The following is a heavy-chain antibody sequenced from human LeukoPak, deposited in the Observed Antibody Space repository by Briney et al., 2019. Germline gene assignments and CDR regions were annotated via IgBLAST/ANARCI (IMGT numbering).Heavy chain of an antibody. D-gene: IGHD3-10*01. V-gene: IGHV4-39*01. CDR1: GGSISSSSYY. Sequence: PSETLSLTCTVSGGSISSSSYYWGWIRQPPGKGLEWIGSIYYSGSTYYNPSLKSRVTISVDTSKNQFSLKLSSVTAADTAVYYCARSSSNGGFVLPWGQGTLVTVSS. J-gene: IGHJ4*02. CDR3: ARSSSNGGFVLP. CDR2: IYYSGST.